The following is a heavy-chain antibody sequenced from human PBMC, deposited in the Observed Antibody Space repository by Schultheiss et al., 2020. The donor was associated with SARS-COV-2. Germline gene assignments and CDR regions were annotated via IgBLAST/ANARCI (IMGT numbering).Heavy chain of an antibody. CDR2: ISGSGGST. D-gene: IGHD1-7*01. J-gene: IGHJ4*02. Sequence: GGSLRLSCAASGFTFSSYAMHWVRQAPGKGLEWVSAISGSGGSTSYADSVKGRFTISRDNAKNSLYLQMNSLRAEDTAVYYCARDGHWNYVRYFDYWGQGTLVTVSS. CDR3: ARDGHWNYVRYFDY. CDR1: GFTFSSYA. V-gene: IGHV3-21*01.